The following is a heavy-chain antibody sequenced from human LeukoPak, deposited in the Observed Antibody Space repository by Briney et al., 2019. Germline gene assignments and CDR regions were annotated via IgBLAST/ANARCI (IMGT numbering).Heavy chain of an antibody. CDR2: IKQDGSEK. D-gene: IGHD6-13*01. CDR3: ARDPRSSWFGGLDS. V-gene: IGHV3-7*01. Sequence: PGGSLRLPCAASGFTFSTYWMSWVRQAPGRGLEGVANIKQDGSEKDYVDSVKSRFTISRDNAKSSLYLQMNSLRVDDTAVYYCARDPRSSWFGGLDSWGQGTLVTVPS. J-gene: IGHJ4*02. CDR1: GFTFSTYW.